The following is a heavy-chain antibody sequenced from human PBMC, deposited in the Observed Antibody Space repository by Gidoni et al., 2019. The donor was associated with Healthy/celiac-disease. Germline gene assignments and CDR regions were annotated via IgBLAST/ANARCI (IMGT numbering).Heavy chain of an antibody. J-gene: IGHJ6*02. D-gene: IGHD3-10*01. CDR2: INHSGST. Sequence: QVQLQQWGAGLLKPSDTLSLTCAVYGGSFSGYYWSWIRQPPGKGLEWIGEINHSGSTNYNPSLKSRVTISVDTSKNQFSLKLSSVTAADTAVYYCARIFRITMVRGVYYYYGMDVWGQGTTVTVSS. V-gene: IGHV4-34*01. CDR1: GGSFSGYY. CDR3: ARIFRITMVRGVYYYYGMDV.